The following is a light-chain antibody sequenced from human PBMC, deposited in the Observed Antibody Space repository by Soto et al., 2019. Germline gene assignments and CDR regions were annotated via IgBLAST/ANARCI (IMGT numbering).Light chain of an antibody. V-gene: IGLV2-14*01. CDR1: SSDVGGYNY. Sequence: QSALTQPASVSGSPGQSIAISCTGTSSDVGGYNYVSWYQQHPGKAPKLMIFDVSNRPSGVSNRFSGSKSGSTASLTISGLQAEDEAEYYCASYTSTSTRVFGGGTQLTVL. J-gene: IGLJ2*01. CDR2: DVS. CDR3: ASYTSTSTRV.